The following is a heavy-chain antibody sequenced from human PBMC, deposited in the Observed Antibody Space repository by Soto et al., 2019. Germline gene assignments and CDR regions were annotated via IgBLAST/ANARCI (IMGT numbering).Heavy chain of an antibody. V-gene: IGHV1-2*02. CDR1: GYTFTGYH. J-gene: IGHJ4*02. CDR3: ARDDTSSPGSYCDY. D-gene: IGHD3-22*01. CDR2: IQPNSGGT. Sequence: QVQLVQSGAEVKKPGASVKVSCKASGYTFTGYHLHWVRQAPGQGLEWMGWIQPNSGGTKYAQKFHGRVTMTRDTPISTAYMELSRLRSDDTAIYDCARDDTSSPGSYCDYWGQGPLITVSS.